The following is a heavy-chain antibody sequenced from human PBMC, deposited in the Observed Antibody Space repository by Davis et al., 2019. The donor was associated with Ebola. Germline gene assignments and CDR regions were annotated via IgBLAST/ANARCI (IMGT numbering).Heavy chain of an antibody. V-gene: IGHV4-59*08. CDR2: ISHTGST. CDR3: ARRRGTYPDWYLDL. J-gene: IGHJ2*01. CDR1: GGSLSSYY. Sequence: MPSETLSLTCTVSGGSLSSYYWSWIRQPPGKGLEWIGYISHTGSTYYNPSLKSRLTMSVDTSKNQLSVHLASLTAADTAVYYCARRRGTYPDWYLDLWGRGTLVIVSS.